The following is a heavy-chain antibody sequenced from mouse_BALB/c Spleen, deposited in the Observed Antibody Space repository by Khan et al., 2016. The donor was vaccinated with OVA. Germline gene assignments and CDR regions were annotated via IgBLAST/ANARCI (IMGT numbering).Heavy chain of an antibody. CDR3: ARSWAMDY. CDR1: GFTFRDYG. CDR2: ISNLAYSN. Sequence: VQLKQSGGGLVQPGGSRTLSCAASGFTFRDYGMAWVRQAPGKGPEWVAFISNLAYSNYYADTVTGRFTISRENAKNTLYLEMSSLRSEDTAMYYCARSWAMDYWGQGTSVTVSS. V-gene: IGHV5-15*02. J-gene: IGHJ4*01.